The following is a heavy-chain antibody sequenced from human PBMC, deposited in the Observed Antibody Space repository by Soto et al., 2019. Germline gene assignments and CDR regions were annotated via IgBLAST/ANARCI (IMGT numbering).Heavy chain of an antibody. CDR1: GFTFSNYW. D-gene: IGHD6-13*01. J-gene: IGHJ6*02. V-gene: IGHV3-7*01. CDR2: IKQDGSEE. CDR3: ARIAASGRGWDV. Sequence: EVQLVESGGGLVQPGGSLRLSCVDSGFTFSNYWMSWVRQAPVKGLEWVGNIKQDGSEENYVDSVKGRFTISRDNAKNSMYLQMNSLRGEDTAVYYCARIAASGRGWDVWGQGTTVVVSS.